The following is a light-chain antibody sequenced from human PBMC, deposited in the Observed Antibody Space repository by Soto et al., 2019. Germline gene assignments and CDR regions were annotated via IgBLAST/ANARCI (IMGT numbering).Light chain of an antibody. CDR2: DAS. Sequence: EIFLTQSPDTLSLYPGERATLSCRASQSVTNYIAWYQQRPGQAPRLLIYDASNRATGVPARFSGSGSGTDFTLTISDLEPADFGLYYCQQRLNWPPGFGQGTKV. J-gene: IGKJ1*01. V-gene: IGKV3-11*01. CDR1: QSVTNY. CDR3: QQRLNWPPG.